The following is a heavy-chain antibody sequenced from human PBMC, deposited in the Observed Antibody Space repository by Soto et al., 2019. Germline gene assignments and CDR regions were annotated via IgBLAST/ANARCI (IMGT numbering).Heavy chain of an antibody. CDR2: ISYDGSNK. J-gene: IGHJ5*02. V-gene: IGHV3-30-3*01. D-gene: IGHD3-10*01. CDR3: ARDIVTMVRGVIGENNWFDP. Sequence: QVQLVESGGGVVQPGRSLRLSCAASGFTFSSYAMHWVRQAPGKGLEWVAVISYDGSNKYYADSVKGRFTISRDNSKNTLYLQMNSLRAEDTAVYYCARDIVTMVRGVIGENNWFDPWGQGTLVTVSS. CDR1: GFTFSSYA.